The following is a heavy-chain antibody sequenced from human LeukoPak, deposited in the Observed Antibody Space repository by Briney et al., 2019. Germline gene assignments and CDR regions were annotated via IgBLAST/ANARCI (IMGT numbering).Heavy chain of an antibody. CDR2: IIPIFGTA. CDR3: ARVPSKKGYCSSTCCKNWFDP. V-gene: IGHV1-69*01. J-gene: IGHJ5*02. Sequence: SVKVSCKASGGTFSSYAISWVRQAPGQGLEWMGGIIPIFGTANYAQKFQGRVTITADESTSTAYMELSSLRSEDTAVYYCARVPSKKGYCSSTCCKNWFDPWGQGTLVTVSS. D-gene: IGHD2-2*01. CDR1: GGTFSSYA.